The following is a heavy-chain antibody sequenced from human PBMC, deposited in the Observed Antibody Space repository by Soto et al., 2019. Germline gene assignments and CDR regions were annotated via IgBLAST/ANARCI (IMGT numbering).Heavy chain of an antibody. CDR3: ARRGNWFDP. Sequence: EVQLVESGGGLVQPGGSLRLSCAASGFSFSTDWMAWVRQAPGKGLEWVANIDQSGGEKYYVDSVRGRFTISRDNAKNSLYLQMNSLRAEDTAIYYFARRGNWFDPCGQGTLVSVSS. CDR2: IDQSGGEK. D-gene: IGHD3-10*01. CDR1: GFSFSTDW. V-gene: IGHV3-7*05. J-gene: IGHJ5*02.